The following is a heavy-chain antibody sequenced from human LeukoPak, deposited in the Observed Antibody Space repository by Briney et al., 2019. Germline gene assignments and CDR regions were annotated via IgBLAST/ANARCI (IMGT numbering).Heavy chain of an antibody. CDR2: ISGSGGST. D-gene: IGHD6-13*01. J-gene: IGHJ5*02. CDR1: GFTFSSYA. Sequence: GGSLRLSCAASGFTFSSYAMSWVRQAPGKVLEWVSAISGSGGSTYYADSVKGRFTISRDNSKNTLYLQMNSLRAEDTAVYYCAKSSNGQLVHVGWFDPWGQGTLVTVSS. V-gene: IGHV3-23*01. CDR3: AKSSNGQLVHVGWFDP.